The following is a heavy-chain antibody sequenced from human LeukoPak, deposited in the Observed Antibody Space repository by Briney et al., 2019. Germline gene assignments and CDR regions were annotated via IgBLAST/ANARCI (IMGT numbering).Heavy chain of an antibody. CDR2: IYYSGST. D-gene: IGHD4-17*01. CDR3: ARDPGDYPSGKVYFDY. V-gene: IGHV4-39*07. J-gene: IGHJ4*02. Sequence: PSETLSLTCTVSGGSISSRSYYWGWIRQPPGTGLEWIGSIYYSGSTYYNPSLKSRVTISVDTSKNQFSLKLSSVTAADTAVYYCARDPGDYPSGKVYFDYWGQGTLVTVSS. CDR1: GGSISSRSYY.